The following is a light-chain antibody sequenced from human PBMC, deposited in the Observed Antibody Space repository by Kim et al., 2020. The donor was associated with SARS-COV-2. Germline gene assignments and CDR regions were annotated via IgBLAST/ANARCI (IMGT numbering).Light chain of an antibody. V-gene: IGKV1-39*01. CDR1: QSINIY. Sequence: SASVGDTVNSTCRASQSINIYLNWYQQKAGKVTTSLIHVASSLQSGVPSRFSVSGYGTDLSHTISSQQPEDIATYYCQQGYSTPYTFGQGTKLEI. CDR2: VAS. CDR3: QQGYSTPYT. J-gene: IGKJ2*01.